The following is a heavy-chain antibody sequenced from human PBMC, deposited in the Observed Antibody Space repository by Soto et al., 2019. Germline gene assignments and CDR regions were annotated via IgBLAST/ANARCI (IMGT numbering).Heavy chain of an antibody. CDR1: GFTFSSYS. V-gene: IGHV3-21*01. J-gene: IGHJ6*02. CDR3: ARDWALMRGNPSGMDV. Sequence: GGSLRLSCAASGFTFSSYSMNWVRQAPGKGLEWVSSISSSSSYIYYADSVKGRFTISRDNAKNSLYLQMNSLRAEDTAVYYCARDWALMRGNPSGMDVWGQGTTVTVSS. CDR2: ISSSSSYI. D-gene: IGHD2-8*01.